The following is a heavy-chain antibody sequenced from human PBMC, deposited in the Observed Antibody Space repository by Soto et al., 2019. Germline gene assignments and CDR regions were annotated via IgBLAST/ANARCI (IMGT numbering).Heavy chain of an antibody. CDR2: IWYDGSNK. V-gene: IGHV3-33*01. D-gene: IGHD1-26*01. CDR3: AREHFSGSYYDY. Sequence: QVQLVESGGGVVQPGRSLRLSCAASGFTFSSYGMHWVRQAPGKGLEWVAVIWYDGSNKYYADSVKGRFTISRDNSKNMLYLQMNSLRAEDTAVYYCAREHFSGSYYDYWGQGTLVTVSS. CDR1: GFTFSSYG. J-gene: IGHJ4*02.